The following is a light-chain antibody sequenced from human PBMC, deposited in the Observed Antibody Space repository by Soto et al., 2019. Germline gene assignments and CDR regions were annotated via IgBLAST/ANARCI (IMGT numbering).Light chain of an antibody. CDR3: QQSYNVPIT. Sequence: SPATLSVSPGERATLSCRASQNVNSNLAWYQQKPGQAPRLHIYAASNLQSGVPSRFSGSGSGTQFTLTISSLQPEDFATYYCQQSYNVPITFGQGTRLEIK. CDR1: QNVNSN. J-gene: IGKJ5*01. CDR2: AAS. V-gene: IGKV3-15*01.